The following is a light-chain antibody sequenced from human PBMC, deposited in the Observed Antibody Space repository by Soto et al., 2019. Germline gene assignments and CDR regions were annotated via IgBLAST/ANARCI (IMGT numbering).Light chain of an antibody. V-gene: IGKV3D-15*01. CDR1: QSVSSN. CDR3: QQYNSYSLT. CDR2: DTS. J-gene: IGKJ4*01. Sequence: VMTQSPATLSVSPGERATLSCRASQSVSSNLAWYQQKPGLAPRLILYDTSFRATGIPDRFSGSGSGTEFTLTISSLQPDDVATYYCQQYNSYSLTFGGGTKVDIK.